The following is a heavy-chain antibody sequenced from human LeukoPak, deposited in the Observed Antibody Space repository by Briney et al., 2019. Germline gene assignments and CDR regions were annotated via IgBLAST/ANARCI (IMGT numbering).Heavy chain of an antibody. D-gene: IGHD3-22*01. CDR2: INPNSGGT. CDR3: ARESRDSSGFGY. V-gene: IGHV1-2*02. CDR1: GYTFTGYY. Sequence: ASVKASCKASGYTFTGYYMHWVRQAPGQGLEWMGWINPNSGGTNYAQKFQGRVTMTRDTSISTAYMELSRLRSDDTAVYYCARESRDSSGFGYWGQGTLVTVSS. J-gene: IGHJ4*02.